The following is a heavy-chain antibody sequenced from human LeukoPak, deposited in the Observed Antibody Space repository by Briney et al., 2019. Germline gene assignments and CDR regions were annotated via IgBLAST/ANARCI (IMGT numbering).Heavy chain of an antibody. CDR2: IYYSGST. CDR1: GGSISSSSYY. V-gene: IGHV4-39*01. CDR3: ARRGFSIFGVVIRPKGAFDI. D-gene: IGHD3-3*01. Sequence: SETLCLTCAVSGGSISSSSYYWGWIRQPPGKGREWVGSIYYSGSTYYNPSLTSRVNISLDTSKNQSSLTLSSVTAADTAVYYCARRGFSIFGVVIRPKGAFDIWGQGTTVTVSS. J-gene: IGHJ3*02.